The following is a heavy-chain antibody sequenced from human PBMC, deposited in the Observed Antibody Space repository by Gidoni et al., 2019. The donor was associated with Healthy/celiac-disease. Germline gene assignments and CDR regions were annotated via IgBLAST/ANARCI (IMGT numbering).Heavy chain of an antibody. CDR2: ITHSGRT. Sequence: QVQLQQWGAGLLKPSETLSLTCAVYGWSFSGYYWSWIRQPPGKGLEWIGEITHSGRTNYNPSLKSRVTISVDTSKNQFSLKLSSVTAADTAVYYCARKSRRWLQFGEYFDYWGQGTLVTVSS. CDR3: ARKSRRWLQFGEYFDY. J-gene: IGHJ4*02. V-gene: IGHV4-34*01. D-gene: IGHD5-12*01. CDR1: GWSFSGYY.